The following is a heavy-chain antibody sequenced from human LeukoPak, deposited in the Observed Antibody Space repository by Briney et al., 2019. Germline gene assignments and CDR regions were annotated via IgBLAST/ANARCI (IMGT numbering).Heavy chain of an antibody. CDR2: INPNSGGT. D-gene: IGHD6-13*01. J-gene: IGHJ5*02. Sequence: ASVKVSCKASGYTFTGYYMHWARQAPGQGLEWMGWINPNSGGTNYAQKFQGRVTMTRDTSIITAYMELSRLRSDDTAVYYCARQQQLAHGEWFDPWGQGTLVTVSS. CDR3: ARQQQLAHGEWFDP. CDR1: GYTFTGYY. V-gene: IGHV1-2*02.